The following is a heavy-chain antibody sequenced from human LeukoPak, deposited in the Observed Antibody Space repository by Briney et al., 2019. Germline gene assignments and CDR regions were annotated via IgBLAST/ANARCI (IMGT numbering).Heavy chain of an antibody. CDR3: ARQRFYYGSGSQAEY. D-gene: IGHD3-10*01. Sequence: GESLKISCKGSGYSFSNYWIGWVRQMPGKGLEWMGSIYPGDSDTRYSPSFQGQVTISADKSISTAHLQWSGLKASDTAIYYCARQRFYYGSGSQAEYWGQGTLVTVSS. V-gene: IGHV5-51*01. CDR1: GYSFSNYW. CDR2: IYPGDSDT. J-gene: IGHJ4*02.